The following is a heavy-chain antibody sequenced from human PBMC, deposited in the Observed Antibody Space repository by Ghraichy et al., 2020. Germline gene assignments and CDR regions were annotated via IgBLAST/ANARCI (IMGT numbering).Heavy chain of an antibody. J-gene: IGHJ4*02. V-gene: IGHV4-59*01. CDR3: AGDRDGYNYWDY. CDR1: GGSISSYY. CDR2: IHYSGST. Sequence: SETLSLTCTVSGGSISSYYWSWIRQPPGKGLEWIGYIHYSGSTNYHPSLKSRVTISVDTSKNQFSLKLSSVTAADTAVYYCAGDRDGYNYWDYWGQVTLVTVSS. D-gene: IGHD5-24*01.